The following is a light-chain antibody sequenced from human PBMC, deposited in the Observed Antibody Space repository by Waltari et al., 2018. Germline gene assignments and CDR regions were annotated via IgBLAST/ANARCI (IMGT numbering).Light chain of an antibody. CDR1: QSLLHRNGNNS. Sequence: DIVVTQSPLSLPGTPGEPASISCSSSQSLLHRNGNNSLDWYLQKPGQSPQLLIYLGSNRASGVPDRFSGSGSGTDFTLRISRVEAEDVGVYYCRQSLQALWTFGPGTKVEIK. V-gene: IGKV2-28*01. CDR2: LGS. CDR3: RQSLQALWT. J-gene: IGKJ1*01.